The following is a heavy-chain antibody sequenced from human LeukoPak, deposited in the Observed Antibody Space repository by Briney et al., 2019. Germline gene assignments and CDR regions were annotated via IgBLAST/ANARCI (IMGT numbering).Heavy chain of an antibody. CDR2: IQFDGNSK. J-gene: IGHJ4*01. CDR1: GFTFSSYG. V-gene: IGHV3-30*02. D-gene: IGHD5-18*01. CDR3: VKGGYTHASGYFDL. Sequence: PGGSLRLSCAASGFTFSSYGMHWVRQAPGKGLEWVTFIQFDGNSKYYVDSVKGRFSFSRDNSKNTLYLQMNSLRPEDTAVYYCVKGGYTHASGYFDLWGQGTLVTVSS.